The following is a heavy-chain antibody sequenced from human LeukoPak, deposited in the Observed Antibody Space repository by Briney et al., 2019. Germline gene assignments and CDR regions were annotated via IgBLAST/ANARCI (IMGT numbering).Heavy chain of an antibody. CDR2: MIPDSGNT. V-gene: IGHV1-8*01. CDR1: GYVFTSYD. CDR3: AVRAGSYWFDP. Sequence: ASVKVSCKASGYVFTSYDINWVRQATGQGLEWMGWMIPDSGNTGYAQKFHGRATMTRNTSINTAYLELSSLRSDDTAVYYCAVRAGSYWFDPWGQGTLVTVSP. J-gene: IGHJ5*02. D-gene: IGHD1-26*01.